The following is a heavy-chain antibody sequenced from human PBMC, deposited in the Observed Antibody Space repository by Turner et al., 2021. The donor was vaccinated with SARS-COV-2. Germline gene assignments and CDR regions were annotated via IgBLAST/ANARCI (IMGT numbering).Heavy chain of an antibody. CDR3: ARQMTTVTRWFDP. CDR2: IYSGGSK. CDR1: GFPFISNY. Sequence: EVKLVCSGGGLIKPGGALRLSFAASGFPFISNYLSWVRQAPGKGWVWVSAIYSGGSKYSADAVKGRFTITSDNSKNTLQLQMNSRRGEDTAVYYCARQMTTVTRWFDPWGQGTLVTVSS. J-gene: IGHJ5*02. D-gene: IGHD4-17*01. V-gene: IGHV3-53*01.